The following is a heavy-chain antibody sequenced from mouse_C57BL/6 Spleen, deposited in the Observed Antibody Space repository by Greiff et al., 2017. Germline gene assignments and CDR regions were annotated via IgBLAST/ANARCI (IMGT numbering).Heavy chain of an antibody. CDR3: ARRGGSSHYFDY. CDR2: IDPSDSYT. V-gene: IGHV1-69*01. CDR1: GYTFTSFW. D-gene: IGHD1-1*01. Sequence: QSCKASGYTFTSFWMHWVKQRPGHGLEWIGEIDPSDSYTNYNQKFKGKSTLTVDKSSSTAYMQLSSLTSEDSAVYYCARRGGSSHYFDYWGQGTTLTGSS. J-gene: IGHJ2*01.